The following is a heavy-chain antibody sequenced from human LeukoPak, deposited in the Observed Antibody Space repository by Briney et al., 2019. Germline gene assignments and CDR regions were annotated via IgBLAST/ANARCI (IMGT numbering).Heavy chain of an antibody. V-gene: IGHV4-59*12. D-gene: IGHD3-22*01. CDR3: ARALAYYGRPFDS. CDR1: GGSISSYY. J-gene: IGHJ4*02. CDR2: IYYSGST. Sequence: NASETLSLTCTVSGGSISSYYWSWIRQPPGKGLEWIGYIYYSGSTNYNPSLKSRVTISVDTSKNQFSLKLSSVTAADTAIYYCARALAYYGRPFDSWGQGTLVTVSS.